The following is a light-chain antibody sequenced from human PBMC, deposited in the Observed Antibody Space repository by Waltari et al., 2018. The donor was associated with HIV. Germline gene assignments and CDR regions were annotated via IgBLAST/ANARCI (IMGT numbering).Light chain of an antibody. CDR2: EVS. CDR3: SSYTAANTIL. V-gene: IGLV2-14*01. J-gene: IGLJ2*01. Sequence: QSALTQPASVSGSLGQSITVSCTGTTSDIGDYDYVSWYHQLPAKAPTLIISEVSNPPSVVSPRFSGSKSGNTASLTISGLQSDDESTYVCSSYTAANTILFGGGTKLTVL. CDR1: TSDIGDYDY.